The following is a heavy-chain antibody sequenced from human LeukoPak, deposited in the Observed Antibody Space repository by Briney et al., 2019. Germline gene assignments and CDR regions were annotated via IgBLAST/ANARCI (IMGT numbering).Heavy chain of an antibody. J-gene: IGHJ4*02. CDR1: GGSISSSGYY. V-gene: IGHV4-31*03. Sequence: PSETLSLTCTVSGGSISSSGYYWSWIRQHPGKGLEWIGYIYYSGSTYYNPSLKSRVTISVDTSKNQFSLKLSSVTAADTAVYYCARERRLYYDSSGYMDYWGQGTLVTVSS. CDR3: ARERRLYYDSSGYMDY. D-gene: IGHD3-22*01. CDR2: IYYSGST.